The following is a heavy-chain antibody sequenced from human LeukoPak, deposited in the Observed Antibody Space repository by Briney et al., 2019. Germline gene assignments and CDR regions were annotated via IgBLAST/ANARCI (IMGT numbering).Heavy chain of an antibody. D-gene: IGHD2-2*01. CDR1: GDSVSSNSAA. Sequence: SQTLSHTCAISGDSVSSNSAAWNWIRQSPSRGLEWLGRTYYRSKWYNDYAVSVKSRITINPDTSKNQFSLQLNSVTPEDTAVYYCARVALGYCSSTSCQNFDYWGQGTLVTVSS. CDR3: ARVALGYCSSTSCQNFDY. J-gene: IGHJ4*02. CDR2: TYYRSKWYN. V-gene: IGHV6-1*01.